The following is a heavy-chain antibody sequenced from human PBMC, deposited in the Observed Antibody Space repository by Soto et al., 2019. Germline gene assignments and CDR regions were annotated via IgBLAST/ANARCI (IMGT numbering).Heavy chain of an antibody. V-gene: IGHV2-70*11. Sequence: SGPTLVNPTQTLTLTCTFSGFSLSTSGMCVSWIRQPPGKALEWLARIDWDDDKYYSTSLKTRLTISKDTSKNQVVLTMTNMDPVDTATYYCARIRAAAAGYYFDYWGQGTLVTVSS. J-gene: IGHJ4*02. CDR2: IDWDDDK. CDR3: ARIRAAAAGYYFDY. D-gene: IGHD6-13*01. CDR1: GFSLSTSGMC.